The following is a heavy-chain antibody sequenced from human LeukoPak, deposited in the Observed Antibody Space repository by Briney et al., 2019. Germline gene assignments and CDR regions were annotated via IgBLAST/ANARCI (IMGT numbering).Heavy chain of an antibody. CDR2: ISHTEGT. CDR1: GVSINDYY. Sequence: PSETLSLTCGVFGVSINDYYWSWIRQSPGEGLEWIGEISHTEGTRYNPSLESRVTMSVGTSENQLSLKLIFVTAADTAVYYCARVRCGHSGSVCYNHWGLGTLVTVSS. D-gene: IGHD3-9*01. V-gene: IGHV4-34*01. CDR3: ARVRCGHSGSVCYNH. J-gene: IGHJ4*02.